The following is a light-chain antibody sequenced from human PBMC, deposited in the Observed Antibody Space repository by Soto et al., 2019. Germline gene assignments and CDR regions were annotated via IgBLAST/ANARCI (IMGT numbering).Light chain of an antibody. J-gene: IGLJ3*02. V-gene: IGLV7-43*01. CDR3: QLYYGATRV. CDR1: TGTVTRTYY. Sequence: QTVVTQEPSLTVSPGGTVTLTCASSTGTVTRTYYPNWFQQKPGQAPRALIYSTNNKYSWTPARFSGSLLGGKAALTLSGVQPEDEAEYYCQLYYGATRVFGGGTKLTVL. CDR2: STN.